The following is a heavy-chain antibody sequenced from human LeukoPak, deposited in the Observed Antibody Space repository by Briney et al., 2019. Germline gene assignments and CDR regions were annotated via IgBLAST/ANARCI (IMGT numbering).Heavy chain of an antibody. V-gene: IGHV3-33*08. CDR2: IWYDGSNK. CDR3: ARDSSGFNPNYFDY. CDR1: GFTFSDYA. Sequence: PGGSLRLSCAASGFTFSDYAVSWVRQAPGKGLEWVAVIWYDGSNKYYADSVKGRFTISRDNSKNTLYLQMNSLRAEDTAVYYCARDSSGFNPNYFDYWGQGTLVTVSS. J-gene: IGHJ4*02. D-gene: IGHD3-22*01.